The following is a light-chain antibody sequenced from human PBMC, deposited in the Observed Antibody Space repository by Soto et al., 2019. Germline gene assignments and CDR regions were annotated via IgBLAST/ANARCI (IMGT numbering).Light chain of an antibody. J-gene: IGLJ3*02. Sequence: QPVLAQPPSVSGAPGQRVTISCSGSSSNIGAGYDVHWYQQVPGRAPKLLIFGSTNRPSGVPDRFSGSKSGTSASLAITGLQAEDEGDYYCQSYDGSLSGVMFGGGTKVTVL. CDR2: GST. V-gene: IGLV1-40*01. CDR3: QSYDGSLSGVM. CDR1: SSNIGAGYD.